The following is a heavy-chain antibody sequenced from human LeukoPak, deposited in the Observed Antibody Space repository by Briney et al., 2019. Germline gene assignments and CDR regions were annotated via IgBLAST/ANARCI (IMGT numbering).Heavy chain of an antibody. D-gene: IGHD2-21*01. CDR1: GFTVSSNY. Sequence: GGSLRLSCAASGFTVSSNYMSWVRQAPGKGLEWVSVIYSGGTTYYSDSVRGRFTISRDNSENTLYLQMNSLRAEDTAVYYCAKALGDRDAFDIWGQGTMVTVSS. CDR2: IYSGGTT. V-gene: IGHV3-53*01. J-gene: IGHJ3*02. CDR3: AKALGDRDAFDI.